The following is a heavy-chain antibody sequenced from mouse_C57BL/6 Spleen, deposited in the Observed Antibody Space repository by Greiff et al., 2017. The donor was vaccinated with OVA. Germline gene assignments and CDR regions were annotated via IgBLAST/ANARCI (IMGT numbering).Heavy chain of an antibody. Sequence: VQLQQSGTELVKPGASVKLSCKASGYTFTSYWMHWVKQRPGQGLEWIGNINPSNGGTNYNEKFKSKATLTVDKSSSTAYMQLSSLTSEDSAVYYCARTELRRGYFDYWGQGTTLTVSS. CDR2: INPSNGGT. V-gene: IGHV1-53*01. D-gene: IGHD1-1*01. J-gene: IGHJ2*01. CDR3: ARTELRRGYFDY. CDR1: GYTFTSYW.